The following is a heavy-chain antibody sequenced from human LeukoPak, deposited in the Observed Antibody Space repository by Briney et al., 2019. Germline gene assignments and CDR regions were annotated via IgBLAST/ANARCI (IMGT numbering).Heavy chain of an antibody. CDR2: ISSSSSYI. V-gene: IGHV3-21*04. CDR1: GLTFSSYS. J-gene: IGHJ6*03. D-gene: IGHD3-16*01. CDR3: AKFRGPSYYYYYMDV. Sequence: AGGSLRLSCAASGLTFSSYSMNWVRQAPGKGLEWVSSISSSSSYIYYADSVKGRFTISRDNSKNTLYLQMNSLRAEDTAVYYCAKFRGPSYYYYYMDVWGKGTTVTVSS.